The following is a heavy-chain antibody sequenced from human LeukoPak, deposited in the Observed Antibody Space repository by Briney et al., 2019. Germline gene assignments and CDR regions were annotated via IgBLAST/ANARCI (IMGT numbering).Heavy chain of an antibody. D-gene: IGHD3-22*01. CDR2: ISAYNGHT. V-gene: IGHV1-18*01. CDR3: ARGFPPRRNYDSSGYYSYYFDY. CDR1: GYTFTDYD. Sequence: ASVKVSCKTSGYTFTDYDITWVRQAPGQGLEWMGWISAYNGHTKYPQKLQGRVTMTTDTSTSTAYMELRSLRSDDTAVYYCARGFPPRRNYDSSGYYSYYFDYWGQGTLVTVSS. J-gene: IGHJ4*02.